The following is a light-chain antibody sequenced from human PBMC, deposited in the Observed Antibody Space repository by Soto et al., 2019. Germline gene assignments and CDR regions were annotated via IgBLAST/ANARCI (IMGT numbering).Light chain of an antibody. J-gene: IGKJ1*01. CDR2: DAS. Sequence: EIVMTQSPGTLSVSPGERATLSCRASHSVSNNLDWYQQKVGQSHRLLIYDASTRATGVPGRFSGSGSGTQFTLTISSLLPEDFAVYYCQQYRDWPETFGQGTKVEIK. V-gene: IGKV3-15*01. CDR3: QQYRDWPET. CDR1: HSVSNN.